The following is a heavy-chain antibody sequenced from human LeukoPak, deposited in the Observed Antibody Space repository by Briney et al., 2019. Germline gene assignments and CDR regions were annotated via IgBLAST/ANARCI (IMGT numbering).Heavy chain of an antibody. CDR2: TSSDGRDK. J-gene: IGHJ4*02. V-gene: IGHV3-30*03. D-gene: IGHD6-25*01. CDR1: GFTFSSYA. Sequence: AGGSLRLSCAASGFTFSSYAIHWVRQAPGKGLEWVAVTSSDGRDKHHAESVKGRFTISRDNSKNTLYLQTNSLRAEDTAVYYCARDLRRIAAYYFDFWGQGTLVTVSS. CDR3: ARDLRRIAAYYFDF.